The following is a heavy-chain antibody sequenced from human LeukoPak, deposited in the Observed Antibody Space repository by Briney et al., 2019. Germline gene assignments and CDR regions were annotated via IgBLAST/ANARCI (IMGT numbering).Heavy chain of an antibody. D-gene: IGHD3-10*01. CDR3: ARDLSTYGSGSFVY. J-gene: IGHJ4*02. V-gene: IGHV1-2*02. Sequence: ASVKVSCKASGYTFTGYYMHWVRQAPGQGREWMGWINPNSGGTNYAQKFQGRVTMTRDTSISTAYMELSRLRSDDTAVYYCARDLSTYGSGSFVYWGQGTLVTVSS. CDR2: INPNSGGT. CDR1: GYTFTGYY.